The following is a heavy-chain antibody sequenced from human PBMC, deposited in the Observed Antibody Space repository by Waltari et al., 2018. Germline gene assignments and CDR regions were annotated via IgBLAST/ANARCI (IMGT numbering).Heavy chain of an antibody. CDR3: ARGYYYGSGSYRKSYYYYMDV. Sequence: QVQLQQWGAGLLKPSETLSLTCAVYGGSFSGYYWSWIRQPPGKGLEWIGEINHSGSTNYNPSLKSRVTISVDTSKNQFSLKLSSVTAADTAVYYCARGYYYGSGSYRKSYYYYMDVWGKGTTVTISS. CDR2: INHSGST. CDR1: GGSFSGYY. V-gene: IGHV4-34*01. J-gene: IGHJ6*03. D-gene: IGHD3-10*01.